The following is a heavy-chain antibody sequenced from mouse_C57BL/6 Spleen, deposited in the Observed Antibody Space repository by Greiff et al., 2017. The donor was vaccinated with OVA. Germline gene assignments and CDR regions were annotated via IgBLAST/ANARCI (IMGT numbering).Heavy chain of an antibody. V-gene: IGHV1-18*01. Sequence: VQLQQSGPELVKPGASVQIPCKASGYTFTDYNMDWVKQSHGKSLEWIGDINPNNGGTIYNQKFKGKATLTVDKSSSTAYMELRSLTSEDTAVYYCARRIYYGYDYAMDYWGQGTSVTVSS. CDR3: ARRIYYGYDYAMDY. D-gene: IGHD2-2*01. CDR1: GYTFTDYN. J-gene: IGHJ4*01. CDR2: INPNNGGT.